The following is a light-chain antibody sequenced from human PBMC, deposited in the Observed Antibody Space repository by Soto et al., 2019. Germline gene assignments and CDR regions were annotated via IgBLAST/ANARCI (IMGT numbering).Light chain of an antibody. CDR2: AVI. V-gene: IGLV2-11*01. CDR3: CSYSGNFWV. CDR1: SSDVGGYNY. J-gene: IGLJ3*02. Sequence: QSVLTQPRSVSGSPGQSVTISCTGTSSDVGGYNYVSWYQQHPGKAPKLMIYAVIKRPSGVPDRFSGSKSGSTASLTISGLQAEDEADYYCCSYSGNFWVFGGGTKLTVL.